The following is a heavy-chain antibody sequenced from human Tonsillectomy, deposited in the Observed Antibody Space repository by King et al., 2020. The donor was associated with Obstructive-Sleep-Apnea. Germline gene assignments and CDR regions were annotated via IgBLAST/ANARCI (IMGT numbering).Heavy chain of an antibody. V-gene: IGHV1-69*01. Sequence: VQLVQSGAEVKKPGSSVKVSCKASGGTFSSYAISWVRQAPGQGLEWMGGIIPIFGTANYAQKFQGRVTITADESTSTAYMGLSSLRSEDTAVYYCARGATVTTEDYYGMDVWGQGTTVTVSS. CDR3: ARGATVTTEDYYGMDV. CDR2: IIPIFGTA. J-gene: IGHJ6*02. D-gene: IGHD4-17*01. CDR1: GGTFSSYA.